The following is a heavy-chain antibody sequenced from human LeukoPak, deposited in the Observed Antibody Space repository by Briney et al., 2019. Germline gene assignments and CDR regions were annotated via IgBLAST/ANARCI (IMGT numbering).Heavy chain of an antibody. CDR3: ARSEVNSSGYWVILY. CDR1: GGSLSGFH. J-gene: IGHJ4*02. Sequence: PSGTLSLTCDVDGGSLSGFHWSWIRQSARKRLEWIGEINDRRDANYNPSLETRVDISLDMSKNQFSLKMNSVTAADTAVYYCARSEVNSSGYWVILYWGQGTLVTVSS. D-gene: IGHD3-22*01. V-gene: IGHV4-34*01. CDR2: INDRRDA.